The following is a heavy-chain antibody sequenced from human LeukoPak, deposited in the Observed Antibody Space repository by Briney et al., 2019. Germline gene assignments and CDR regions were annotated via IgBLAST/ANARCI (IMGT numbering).Heavy chain of an antibody. CDR3: ATAPILRGEAGEQYKYGMDV. CDR2: VYHNGNP. J-gene: IGHJ6*02. CDR1: VGSISSGNW. Sequence: SETLSLTCAVSVGSISSGNWWSWVRQSPGKGLEWIGEVYHNGNPNYNPSLKSRVTISADTFKNHFSLKLTSVTAADTAVYYCATAPILRGEAGEQYKYGMDVWGQGTTVIVSS. V-gene: IGHV4-4*02. D-gene: IGHD1-1*01.